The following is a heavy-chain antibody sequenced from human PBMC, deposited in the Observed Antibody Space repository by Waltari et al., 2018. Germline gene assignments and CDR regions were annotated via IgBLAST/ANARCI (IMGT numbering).Heavy chain of an antibody. CDR3: ARDLSGFWSHNWFDP. D-gene: IGHD3-3*01. CDR2: SYTSGST. CDR1: GGSISRYY. V-gene: IGHV4-4*07. J-gene: IGHJ5*02. Sequence: QVQLQESGPGLVKPSETLSLTCTVSGGSISRYYWSWIRQPAGKGLEWIGRSYTSGSTNYNPSLKSRVTMSVDTSKNQFSLKLSSVTAADTAVYYCARDLSGFWSHNWFDPWGQGTLVTVSS.